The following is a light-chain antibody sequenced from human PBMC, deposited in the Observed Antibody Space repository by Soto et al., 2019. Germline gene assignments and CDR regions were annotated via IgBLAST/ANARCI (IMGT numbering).Light chain of an antibody. J-gene: IGKJ4*01. Sequence: EIVLTQSPATLSMSPGERATLSCRASQSFGSTLAWYQQKPGQAPRLLIYGASTRATGIPARFSGSGSGTEFTLTISNLQSEDFAVYYCQQYNDWPLTFGGGTKVEIK. CDR2: GAS. CDR3: QQYNDWPLT. CDR1: QSFGST. V-gene: IGKV3D-15*01.